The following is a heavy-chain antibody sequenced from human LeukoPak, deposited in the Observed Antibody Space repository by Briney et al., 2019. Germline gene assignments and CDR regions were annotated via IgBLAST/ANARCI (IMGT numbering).Heavy chain of an antibody. CDR3: ARESFTVGEYYFDY. V-gene: IGHV4-59*01. J-gene: IGHJ4*02. Sequence: SETLSLTCTVSGGSNSSYYWSWIRQPPGKGLEWIGYIYYSGSTNYNPSLKSRVTISVDTSKNQFSLKLSSVTAADTAVYYCARESFTVGEYYFDYWGQGTLVTVSS. CDR2: IYYSGST. D-gene: IGHD3-10*01. CDR1: GGSNSSYY.